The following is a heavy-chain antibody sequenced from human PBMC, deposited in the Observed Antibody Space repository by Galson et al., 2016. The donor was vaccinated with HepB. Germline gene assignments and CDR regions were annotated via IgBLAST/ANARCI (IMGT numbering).Heavy chain of an antibody. CDR1: GGSFSGYY. J-gene: IGHJ5*02. D-gene: IGHD2-2*01. V-gene: IGHV4-34*01. CDR2: IDHSGST. Sequence: SETLSLTCAVYGGSFSGYYWSWIRQPPGKGLEWIGEIDHSGSTNYNPSLKSRVTISADTSKNQVSLMVTSVTAADTAVYYCARGPRVGHCSGTSCRNWFDPWGQGALVTVSS. CDR3: ARGPRVGHCSGTSCRNWFDP.